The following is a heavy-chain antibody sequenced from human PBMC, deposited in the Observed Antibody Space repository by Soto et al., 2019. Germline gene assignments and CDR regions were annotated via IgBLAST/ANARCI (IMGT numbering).Heavy chain of an antibody. J-gene: IGHJ5*02. V-gene: IGHV1-2*02. CDR2: INPNSGGT. CDR3: ARDVTGTSEAENWFDP. CDR1: GYTFTGYY. D-gene: IGHD1-7*01. Sequence: ASVKVSCKASGYTFTGYYMHWVRQAPGQGLEWMGWINPNSGGTNYAQKFQGRVTMTRDTSISTAYMELSRLRSDDTAVYYCARDVTGTSEAENWFDPWGQGTLVTVSS.